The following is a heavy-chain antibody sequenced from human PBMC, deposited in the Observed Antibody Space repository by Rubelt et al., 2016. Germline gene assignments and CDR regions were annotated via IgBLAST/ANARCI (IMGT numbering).Heavy chain of an antibody. J-gene: IGHJ2*01. CDR3: ARASGSYQANGWYFDL. CDR1: GASIGGSRTP. V-gene: IGHV4-4*02. D-gene: IGHD1-26*01. Sequence: QVQLQESGPGLVKPSEPLALTCTVSGASIGGSRTPWSWIRQTPGKGLEWIGEINHSGTTNCSPSLQSRVTISVDTSKNPCSLNRSSVNAADTAVFYCARASGSYQANGWYFDLWGRGALVTVSS. CDR2: INHSGTT.